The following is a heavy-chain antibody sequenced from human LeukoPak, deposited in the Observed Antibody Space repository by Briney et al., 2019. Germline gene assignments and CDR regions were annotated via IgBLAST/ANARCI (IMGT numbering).Heavy chain of an antibody. Sequence: SETLSLTCTVSGGSISSSSYYWGWIRQPPGKGLEWIGEINHSGSTNYNPSLKSRVTISVDTPKNQFSLELTSVTAADTAVYYCARGALLWFGAKMEYYFDYWGQGTPLTVSS. J-gene: IGHJ4*02. CDR2: INHSGST. D-gene: IGHD3-10*01. V-gene: IGHV4-39*07. CDR3: ARGALLWFGAKMEYYFDY. CDR1: GGSISSSSYY.